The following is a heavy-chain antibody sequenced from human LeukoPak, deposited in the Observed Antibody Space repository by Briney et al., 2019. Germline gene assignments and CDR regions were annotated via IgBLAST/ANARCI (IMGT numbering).Heavy chain of an antibody. J-gene: IGHJ4*02. CDR3: ARARRVVVTAI. V-gene: IGHV1-69*06. D-gene: IGHD2-21*02. CDR1: GGTFSNYA. Sequence: ASVKVSCKASGGTFSNYAISWVRQAPGQGLEWMGGIIPIFGTANYAQKFRGRVTITADKSTRTAYMELSSLRSEDTAVYYCARARRVVVTAIWGQGTLVTVSS. CDR2: IIPIFGTA.